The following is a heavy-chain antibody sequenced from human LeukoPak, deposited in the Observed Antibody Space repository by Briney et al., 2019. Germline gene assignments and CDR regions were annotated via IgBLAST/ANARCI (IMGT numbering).Heavy chain of an antibody. V-gene: IGHV1-8*01. Sequence: ASVKVSCKASGYTFTSYDINWVRQATGQGLEWMGWMNPNSGNTGYAQKFQGRVAMTRNTSISTAYMELSSLRSEDTAGYYCAARSGPDAFDIWGQGTMVTVSS. CDR1: GYTFTSYD. D-gene: IGHD2-15*01. CDR3: AARSGPDAFDI. J-gene: IGHJ3*02. CDR2: MNPNSGNT.